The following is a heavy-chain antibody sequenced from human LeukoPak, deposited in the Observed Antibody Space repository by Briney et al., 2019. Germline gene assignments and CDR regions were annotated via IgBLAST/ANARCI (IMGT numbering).Heavy chain of an antibody. CDR1: GFTFSSYG. CDR2: ISYDGSNK. V-gene: IGHV3-30*18. Sequence: PGRSQRLSCAASGFTFSSYGMHWVRQAPGKGLEWVTVISYDGSNKYYADSVKGRFTISRDNSKNTLYLQMNSLRAEDTAVYYCAKEALSGSGSYSFDYWGQGTLVTVSS. CDR3: AKEALSGSGSYSFDY. J-gene: IGHJ4*02. D-gene: IGHD3-10*01.